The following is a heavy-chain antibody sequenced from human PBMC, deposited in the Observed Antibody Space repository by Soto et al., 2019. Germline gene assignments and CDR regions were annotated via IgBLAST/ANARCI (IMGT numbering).Heavy chain of an antibody. CDR2: IYPGDSDT. D-gene: IGHD2-2*01. J-gene: IGHJ3*02. Sequence: PVESLKISCKGSGYSFTSYWIGWVRQMPGKGLEWMGIIYPGDSDTRYSPSFQGQVTISADKSISTAYLQWSSLKASDTAMYYCARQRAIVVVPAAISAFDIWGQGTMVTVSS. CDR1: GYSFTSYW. CDR3: ARQRAIVVVPAAISAFDI. V-gene: IGHV5-51*01.